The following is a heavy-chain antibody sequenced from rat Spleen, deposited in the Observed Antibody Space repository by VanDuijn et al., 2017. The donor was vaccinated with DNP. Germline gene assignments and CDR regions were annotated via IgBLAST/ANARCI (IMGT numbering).Heavy chain of an antibody. CDR2: ISTSGGST. J-gene: IGHJ2*01. CDR1: GFTFSNYY. V-gene: IGHV5S23*01. Sequence: EVQLVESGGGLVQPGRSLKLSCAASGFTFSNYYMAWVRQAPKKGLEWVATISTSGGSTSYRDSVKGRFTISRDNAKSILYLQMSKLGSEDTATYYCARHEYNTPFDYWGQGVMVTVSS. D-gene: IGHD1-10*01. CDR3: ARHEYNTPFDY.